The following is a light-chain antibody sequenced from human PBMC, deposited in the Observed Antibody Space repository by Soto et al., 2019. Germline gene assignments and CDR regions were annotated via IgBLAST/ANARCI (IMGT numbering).Light chain of an antibody. J-gene: IGLJ3*02. CDR1: SGHSSYI. CDR2: LEGSGSY. CDR3: ETWDSNTRV. V-gene: IGLV4-60*03. Sequence: QLVLTQSSSASASLGSSVTLTCTLSSGHSSYIIAWHQQQPGKAPRYLMKLEGSGSYNKGSGVPDRFSGSSSGADRYLTISILQSEDEADYYCETWDSNTRVFGGGTKLTVL.